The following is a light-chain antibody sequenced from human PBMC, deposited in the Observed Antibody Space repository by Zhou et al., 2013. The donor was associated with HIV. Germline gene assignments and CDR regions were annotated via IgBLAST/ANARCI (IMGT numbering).Light chain of an antibody. CDR2: AAS. Sequence: DIQMTQSPSSLSASVGDRVTITCQASQNISTYLNWYQRKPGKAPKFLIYAASSLQSGVPSRFSGSGSGTDFTLTISYLQAEDFATYYCQQYYNFPRTFGQGPKWKSN. V-gene: IGKV1-39*01. J-gene: IGKJ1*01. CDR1: QNISTY. CDR3: QQYYNFPRT.